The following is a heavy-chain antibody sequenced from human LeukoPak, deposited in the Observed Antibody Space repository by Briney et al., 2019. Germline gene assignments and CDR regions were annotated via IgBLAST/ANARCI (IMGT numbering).Heavy chain of an antibody. CDR1: GDSVSSNSAA. CDR2: TYYKSKWYN. CDR3: ARLRVEMATITAYYFDY. V-gene: IGHV6-1*01. Sequence: SQTLSLTCAISGDSVSSNSAAWNWIRQSPSRGLEWLGRTYYKSKWYNDYAVSVKSRITINPDTSKNQFSLQLNSVTPEDTAVYYCARLRVEMATITAYYFDYWGQGTLVTVSS. D-gene: IGHD5-24*01. J-gene: IGHJ4*02.